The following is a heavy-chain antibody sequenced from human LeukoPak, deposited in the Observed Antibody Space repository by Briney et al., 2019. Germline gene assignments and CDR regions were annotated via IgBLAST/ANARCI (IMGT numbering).Heavy chain of an antibody. J-gene: IGHJ3*02. D-gene: IGHD4-17*01. V-gene: IGHV3-9*01. CDR1: GFTFDDYA. Sequence: SGGSLRLSCAASGFTFDDYAMHWVRQAPGKGLEWVSGISWNSGSIGYADSVKGRFTISRDNSKNTLYLQMNSLRAEDAAVYYCAKDFYGDYGSFDIWGQGTMVTVSS. CDR3: AKDFYGDYGSFDI. CDR2: ISWNSGSI.